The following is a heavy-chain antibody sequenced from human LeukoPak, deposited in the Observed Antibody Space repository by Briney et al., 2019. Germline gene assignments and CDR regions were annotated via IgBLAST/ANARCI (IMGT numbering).Heavy chain of an antibody. D-gene: IGHD6-19*01. CDR3: ARESIAVAGTRTDAFDI. V-gene: IGHV2-26*01. J-gene: IGHJ3*02. CDR2: IFSNDEK. Sequence: SVPTLVNPTETLTLTCTVSGFSLSNARMGVSWIRQPPGKALEWLAPIFSNDEKSYSTSLKSRLTISKDTSKSQVVLTMTNMDPVDTATYYCARESIAVAGTRTDAFDIWGQGTMVTVSS. CDR1: GFSLSNARMG.